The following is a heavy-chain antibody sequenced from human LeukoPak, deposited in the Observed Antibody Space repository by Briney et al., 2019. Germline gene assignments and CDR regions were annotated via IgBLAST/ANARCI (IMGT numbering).Heavy chain of an antibody. CDR1: GVTFSRYS. V-gene: IGHV3-53*01. CDR3: ARGPKGKYYFDY. CDR2: IYSGGGT. Sequence: GGSLRLSCAASGVTFSRYSMNWVRQAPGRGLEWVSVIYSGGGTYYADSVKGRFTISRDSSKNTLYLQMNSLRAEDTAVYYCARGPKGKYYFDYWGQGTLVTVSS. J-gene: IGHJ4*02.